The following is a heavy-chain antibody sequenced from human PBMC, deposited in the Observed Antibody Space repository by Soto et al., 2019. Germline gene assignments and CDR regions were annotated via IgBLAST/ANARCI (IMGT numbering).Heavy chain of an antibody. Sequence: GGSLGLSCAASGFTFSSYAMSWVRQAPGKGLEWVSAISGSGGSTYYADSVKGRFTISRDNSKNTLYLQMNSLRAEDTAVYYCAKALYCSGGSCYSNDAFDIWGQGTMVTVSS. CDR3: AKALYCSGGSCYSNDAFDI. V-gene: IGHV3-23*01. D-gene: IGHD2-15*01. CDR1: GFTFSSYA. CDR2: ISGSGGST. J-gene: IGHJ3*02.